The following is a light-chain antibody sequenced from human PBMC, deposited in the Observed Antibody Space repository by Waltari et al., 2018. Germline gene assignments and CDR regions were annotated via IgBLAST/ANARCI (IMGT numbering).Light chain of an antibody. V-gene: IGLV2-8*01. CDR1: SSDVGGYNF. CDR3: SSYVANNNPV. Sequence: QSALTQPPSASGSPGQSITITCTGTSSDVGGYNFVSWYQHHPGQAPRLIIYEVSERPSSAPDRFSGSKAGNTASLTVSGLQAEDEADYYCSSYVANNNPVFGGGTKLTVL. J-gene: IGLJ2*01. CDR2: EVS.